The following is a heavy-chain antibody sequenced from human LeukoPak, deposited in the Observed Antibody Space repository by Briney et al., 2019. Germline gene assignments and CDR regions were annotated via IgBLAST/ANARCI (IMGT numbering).Heavy chain of an antibody. D-gene: IGHD1-1*01. Sequence: GESLKISCKGSGYSFTSYWIGWVRQMPGKGLEWMGIIYPGDSDTRYSPSFQGQVTISADKSISTAYLQWSSLKASDTAMYYCASSRGLQLEHPTSAFDIWGQGTMVTVSS. J-gene: IGHJ3*02. CDR3: ASSRGLQLEHPTSAFDI. CDR1: GYSFTSYW. V-gene: IGHV5-51*01. CDR2: IYPGDSDT.